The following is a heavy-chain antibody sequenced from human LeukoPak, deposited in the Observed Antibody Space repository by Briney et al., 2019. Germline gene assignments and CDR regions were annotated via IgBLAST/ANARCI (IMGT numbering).Heavy chain of an antibody. Sequence: GESLRLSCAASGFTFSSYAMSWVRQAPGKGLEWVSAISGSGGSTYYADSVKGRFTISRDNSKNTLYLQMNSLRAEDTAVYYCAKDYCYDSSGYYYGFPFDYWGQGTLVTVSS. J-gene: IGHJ4*02. CDR3: AKDYCYDSSGYYYGFPFDY. V-gene: IGHV3-23*01. CDR2: ISGSGGST. D-gene: IGHD3-22*01. CDR1: GFTFSSYA.